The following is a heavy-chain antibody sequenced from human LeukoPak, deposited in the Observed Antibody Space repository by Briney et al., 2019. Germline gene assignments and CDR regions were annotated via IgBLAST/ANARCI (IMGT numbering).Heavy chain of an antibody. V-gene: IGHV3-7*03. J-gene: IGHJ5*02. Sequence: GGSLRLSCAASGFTFSSYWMSWVRQAPGKGLEWVANIKQDGSEKYYVDSVKGRFTISRDNAKNSLYLQMNSLRTEDTALYYCAKDNRGGYCSSTSCYAWFDPWGQGTLVTVSS. CDR3: AKDNRGGYCSSTSCYAWFDP. CDR1: GFTFSSYW. CDR2: IKQDGSEK. D-gene: IGHD2-2*01.